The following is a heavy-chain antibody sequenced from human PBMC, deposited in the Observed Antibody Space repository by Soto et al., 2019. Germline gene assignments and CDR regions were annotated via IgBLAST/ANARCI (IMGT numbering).Heavy chain of an antibody. J-gene: IGHJ4*02. V-gene: IGHV4-39*01. CDR1: GGSVSSSSYY. Sequence: QLQLQESGPGLVKPSETLSLTCTVSGGSVSSSSYYWGWVRQPPGKGLEWIGSVYYSGSTYYNPSLEGRVTRSVDKSKNQFSLKLMSLSAADTAVYYCGRLEGLATISYYFDYWGQGALVTVSS. CDR2: VYYSGST. CDR3: GRLEGLATISYYFDY. D-gene: IGHD3-9*01.